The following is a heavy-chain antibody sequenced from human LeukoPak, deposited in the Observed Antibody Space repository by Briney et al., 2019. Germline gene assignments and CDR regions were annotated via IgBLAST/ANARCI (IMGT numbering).Heavy chain of an antibody. CDR1: GYSFTNYW. V-gene: IGHV5-51*01. CDR2: IYPGDSDI. CDR3: ARRGDLLNVLDY. D-gene: IGHD3-9*01. J-gene: IGHJ4*02. Sequence: GESLKIPCRTSGYSFTNYWIAWVRQIPGKGPEWSGIIYPGDSDIRFSPSFQGQVTISADKSINTAHLQWTSLKATDTGIYACARRGDLLNVLDYWGQGSLVTVSS.